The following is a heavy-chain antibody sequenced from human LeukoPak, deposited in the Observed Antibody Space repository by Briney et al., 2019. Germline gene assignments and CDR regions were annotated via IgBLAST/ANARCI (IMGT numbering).Heavy chain of an antibody. CDR2: ISAYNGNT. J-gene: IGHJ4*02. CDR3: ARDTSRISKLIQLWLIDY. V-gene: IGHV1-18*01. Sequence: ASVKVSCKASGYTFTSYGISWVRQAPGQGLEWMGWISAYNGNTNYAQKLQGRVTMTTDTSTSTAYMELRSLRSDDTAVYYCARDTSRISKLIQLWLIDYWGQGTLVTVSS. D-gene: IGHD5-18*01. CDR1: GYTFTSYG.